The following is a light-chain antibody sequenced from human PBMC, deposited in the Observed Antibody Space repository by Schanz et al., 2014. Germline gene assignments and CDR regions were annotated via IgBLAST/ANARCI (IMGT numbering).Light chain of an antibody. J-gene: IGKJ5*01. CDR3: QQYGSSPDT. Sequence: EIVLTQSPGTLSLSPGERATLSCRASQSVSSYLAWYQQKPGQAPRLLIYGASTRATGIPARFSGSGSGTEFTLTISSLQSEDFAVYYCQQYGSSPDTFGQGTRLELK. CDR1: QSVSSY. CDR2: GAS. V-gene: IGKV3-15*01.